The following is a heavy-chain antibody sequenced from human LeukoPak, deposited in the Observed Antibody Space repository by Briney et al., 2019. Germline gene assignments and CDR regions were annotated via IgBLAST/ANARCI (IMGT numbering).Heavy chain of an antibody. D-gene: IGHD3-22*01. CDR2: ISGSSDSI. Sequence: GGSLRLSCAASGFTFSNYPMTWVRQAPGKGLEWVSAISGSSDSIKYADSVKGRFTMSRDNSKNTLYLRMNSLRAEDTAVYYCAKEYYYESSGYYLYWGQGTLVTVSS. J-gene: IGHJ1*01. CDR3: AKEYYYESSGYYLY. V-gene: IGHV3-23*01. CDR1: GFTFSNYP.